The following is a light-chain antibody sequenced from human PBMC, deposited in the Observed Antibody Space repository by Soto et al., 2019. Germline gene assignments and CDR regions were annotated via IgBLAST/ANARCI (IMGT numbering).Light chain of an antibody. CDR3: QKSYITPIT. V-gene: IGKV1-39*01. CDR2: AAS. Sequence: DIQMTPSPSSLSASVGDRVTITCRASQSISSYLNWYQQKPGKAPKLLIYAASSLQSGVPSRFSGSGSGTDFTLTISSLQPEDFATYYCQKSYITPITCGHGTRLEIK. CDR1: QSISSY. J-gene: IGKJ5*01.